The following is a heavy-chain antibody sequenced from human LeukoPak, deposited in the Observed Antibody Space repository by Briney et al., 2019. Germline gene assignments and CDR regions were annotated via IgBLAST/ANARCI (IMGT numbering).Heavy chain of an antibody. CDR3: ARSRPMDTAMASFDY. CDR1: GGSFSGYY. J-gene: IGHJ4*02. V-gene: IGHV4-34*01. D-gene: IGHD5-18*01. CDR2: INHSGST. Sequence: SETLSLTCAVYGGSFSGYYWSWIRQPPGKGLEWIGEINHSGSTNYNPSLKSRVTISVDTSKNQFSLKLSSVTAADTAVYYCARSRPMDTAMASFDYWGQGTLVTVSS.